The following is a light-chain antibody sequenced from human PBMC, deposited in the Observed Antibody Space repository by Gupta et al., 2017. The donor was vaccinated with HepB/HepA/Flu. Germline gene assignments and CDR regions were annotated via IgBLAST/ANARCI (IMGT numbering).Light chain of an antibody. CDR3: HQRYTTRRT. CDR2: DAS. J-gene: IGKJ2*01. CDR1: QSISSY. V-gene: IGKV1-39*01. Sequence: IQITSSPSYISASVGDRFTIPCRASQSISSYLHLYHQKPGKTPKLLIYDASRWQSGVPSRFSGSRSCTDFTLTIIRRQPQDFATNYCHQRYTTRRTFGQGTKLEIK.